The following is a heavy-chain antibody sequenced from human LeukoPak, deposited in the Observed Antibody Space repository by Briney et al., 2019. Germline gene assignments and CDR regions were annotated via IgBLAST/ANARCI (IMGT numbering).Heavy chain of an antibody. Sequence: ASVKVACKASGYTFTSYYMHWVRQAPGQGLEWMGIINPSGGSKSYEQKFQGRVTMTRDTSTSTVYMELSSLRSEDTAVYYCARQDSSSCDYWGQGTLVTVSS. CDR3: ARQDSSSCDY. V-gene: IGHV1-46*01. D-gene: IGHD6-13*01. CDR1: GYTFTSYY. J-gene: IGHJ4*02. CDR2: INPSGGSK.